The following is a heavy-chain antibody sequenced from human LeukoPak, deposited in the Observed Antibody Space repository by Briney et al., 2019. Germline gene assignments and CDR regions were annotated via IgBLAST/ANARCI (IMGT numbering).Heavy chain of an antibody. V-gene: IGHV3-30-3*01. J-gene: IGHJ4*02. Sequence: PGRSLRLSCAASGFPFSSYAMHWVRQAPGKGLEWVAVISYDGSNKYYADSVKGRFTISRDNSKNTLYLQMNSLRAEDTAVYYCASGSTHFDYWGQGTLVTVSS. CDR2: ISYDGSNK. CDR3: ASGSTHFDY. D-gene: IGHD1-26*01. CDR1: GFPFSSYA.